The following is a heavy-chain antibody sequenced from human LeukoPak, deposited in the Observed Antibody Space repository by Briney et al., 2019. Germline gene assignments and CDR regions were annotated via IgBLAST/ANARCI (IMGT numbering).Heavy chain of an antibody. D-gene: IGHD6-19*01. CDR3: ARRSSGWSNKHFDY. V-gene: IGHV3-23*01. J-gene: IGHJ4*02. CDR1: GFTFGMYA. Sequence: GGSLRLSCAASGFTFGMYAMSWVRQAPGKGLEWVSTLSGSGGSTYYADSVKGRFTISGDESKNTLSLQMNSLRPEDTAVYYCARRSSGWSNKHFDYWGQGTLVTVSS. CDR2: LSGSGGST.